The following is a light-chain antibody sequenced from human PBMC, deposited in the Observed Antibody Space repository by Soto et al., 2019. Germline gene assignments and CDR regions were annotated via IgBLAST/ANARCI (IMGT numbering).Light chain of an antibody. CDR3: QQYYTTPLT. CDR2: WAS. CDR1: QSVLYSSNNKNY. J-gene: IGKJ4*01. Sequence: DFVMTQSPDSLAVSLGERATINCKSSQSVLYSSNNKNYFAWYQQKLGQPPKLLIYWASTRESGVPDRFSGSGSGTDFTLTISSLQAEDVAVYYCQQYYTTPLTFGGGTKVEIK. V-gene: IGKV4-1*01.